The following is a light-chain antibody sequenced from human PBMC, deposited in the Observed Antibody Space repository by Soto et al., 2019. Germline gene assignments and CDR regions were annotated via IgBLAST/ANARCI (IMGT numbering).Light chain of an antibody. Sequence: QSVLTQPVSVSGSPGQSIAISCTGTSSDVGSYNYVSWYQHHPGKAPKVMIYDVSSRPSGVSNRFSGSKSGNTASLTISGLQAEDEADYYCISYTTISTYVFGTGTKVTVL. CDR1: SSDVGSYNY. V-gene: IGLV2-14*03. CDR3: ISYTTISTYV. CDR2: DVS. J-gene: IGLJ1*01.